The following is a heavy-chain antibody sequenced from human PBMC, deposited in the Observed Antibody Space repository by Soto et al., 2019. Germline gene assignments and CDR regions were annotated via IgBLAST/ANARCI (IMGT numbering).Heavy chain of an antibody. D-gene: IGHD2-2*01. CDR1: GDTFTSYA. CDR3: ARAVGFVVVPAAHFDY. J-gene: IGHJ4*02. CDR2: INAGNGNT. V-gene: IGHV1-3*01. Sequence: ASVKVSCKASGDTFTSYAMHWVRQAPGQRLEWMGWINAGNGNTKYSQKFQGRVTITRDTSASTAYMELSSLRSEDTAVYYCARAVGFVVVPAAHFDYWGQGTLVTVPQ.